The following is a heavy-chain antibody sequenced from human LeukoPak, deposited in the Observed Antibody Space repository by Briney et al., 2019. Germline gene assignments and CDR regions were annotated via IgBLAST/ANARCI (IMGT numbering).Heavy chain of an antibody. CDR1: RGSISGYS. CDR3: ARDNRTPYDYVWGSYRYFDY. V-gene: IGHV4-59*01. CDR2: IYYSGST. Sequence: SETLSLTCTVSRGSISGYSWSWIRQSPGGGLEWIGYIYYSGSTNYNPSLKSRVTISVDTSKNQFSLKLSSVTAADTAVYYCARDNRTPYDYVWGSYRYFDYWGQGTLVTVSS. D-gene: IGHD3-16*02. J-gene: IGHJ4*02.